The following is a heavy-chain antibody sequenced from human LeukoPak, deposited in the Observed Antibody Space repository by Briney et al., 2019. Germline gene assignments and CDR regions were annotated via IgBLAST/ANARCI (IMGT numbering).Heavy chain of an antibody. CDR1: GFTFSSYW. J-gene: IGHJ4*01. CDR2: ISSDGNSK. CDR3: VSPTADYPFLYYFDS. D-gene: IGHD5-12*01. V-gene: IGHV3-30*09. Sequence: GGSLRLSCAASGFTFSSYWMSWVRQAPGKGRGGGAVISSDGNSKNFALSVKGRFAISRDNSKNTLFLQMNNLRSEDTALYYCVSPTADYPFLYYFDSWGQGTLVTVSS.